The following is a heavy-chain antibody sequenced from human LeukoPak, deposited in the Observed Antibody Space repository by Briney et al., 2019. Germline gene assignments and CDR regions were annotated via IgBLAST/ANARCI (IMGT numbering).Heavy chain of an antibody. D-gene: IGHD3-22*01. CDR3: ARDGGRHDKDDY. Sequence: GGSLRLSCAVSRFTFNTYAMTWVSQAPGKGLEWVSSISSSGSYIYYADSVKGRFTISRDNAKNSLYLQMNSLSVEDTALYYCARDGGRHDKDDYWGRGTLVTVSS. V-gene: IGHV3-21*01. CDR1: RFTFNTYA. CDR2: ISSSGSYI. J-gene: IGHJ4*02.